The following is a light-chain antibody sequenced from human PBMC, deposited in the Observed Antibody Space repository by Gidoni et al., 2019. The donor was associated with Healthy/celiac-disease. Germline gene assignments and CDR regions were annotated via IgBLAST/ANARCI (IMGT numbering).Light chain of an antibody. Sequence: QSALTQPASVSGSPGQSITISCTGTSSDVGGYNYVSWYQQHPAKAPKLMIYDVSNRPSGVSTRFSGSKSGNTASLTMSGLQAEDEADYYCFSYTSSGTYVFGTGTKVTVL. CDR2: DVS. CDR1: SSDVGGYNY. CDR3: FSYTSSGTYV. J-gene: IGLJ1*01. V-gene: IGLV2-14*03.